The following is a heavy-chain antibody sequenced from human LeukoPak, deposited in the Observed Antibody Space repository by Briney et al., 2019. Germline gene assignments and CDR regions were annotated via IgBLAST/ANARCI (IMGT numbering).Heavy chain of an antibody. J-gene: IGHJ3*02. V-gene: IGHV4-4*07. CDR1: GGSISNYY. Sequence: PSETLSLTCTVSGGSISNYYWSWIRQPAGKGLEWIGRKYARGSSNYDPPVQSRVTMSVDTSKNQFSLKLRSVTAADTAVYYCARGRYCSADICTGGDSFDIWGQGTMVSVSP. D-gene: IGHD2-15*01. CDR2: KYARGSS. CDR3: ARGRYCSADICTGGDSFDI.